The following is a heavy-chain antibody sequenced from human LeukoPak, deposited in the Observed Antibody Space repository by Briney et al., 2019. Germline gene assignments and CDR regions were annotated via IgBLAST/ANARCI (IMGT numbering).Heavy chain of an antibody. D-gene: IGHD6-6*01. Sequence: SETLSLTCTVSGYSISSGYYWGWIRQPPGKELGWIGGIYHDGSVYYNPSLKSRVTISVDPPKNQLSLKLTSVTAADTAVYYCTRGPGVARPDYWGQGTLVTVSS. J-gene: IGHJ4*02. CDR1: GYSISSGYY. V-gene: IGHV4-38-2*02. CDR3: TRGPGVARPDY. CDR2: IYHDGSV.